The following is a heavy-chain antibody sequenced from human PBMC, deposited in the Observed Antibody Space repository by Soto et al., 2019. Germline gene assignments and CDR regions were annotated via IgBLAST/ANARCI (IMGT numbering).Heavy chain of an antibody. Sequence: PSETLSLTCTVSGGSISSGGYYWSWIRQHPGKGLEWIGYIYYSGSTYYNPSLKSRVTISVDTSKNQFSLKLSSVTAADTAVYYCARGVLLWFGELPPFHDAFDIWGQGTTVTVSS. V-gene: IGHV4-31*03. CDR2: IYYSGST. J-gene: IGHJ3*02. D-gene: IGHD3-10*01. CDR1: GGSISSGGYY. CDR3: ARGVLLWFGELPPFHDAFDI.